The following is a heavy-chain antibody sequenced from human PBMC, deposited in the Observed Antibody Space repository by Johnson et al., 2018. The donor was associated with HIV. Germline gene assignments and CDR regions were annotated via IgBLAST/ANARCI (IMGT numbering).Heavy chain of an antibody. J-gene: IGHJ3*02. CDR2: IFSGGTT. Sequence: VQLVESGGGLVQPGGSLRLSCAASGLTVSGNYMTWVRQAPGKGLEWVSVIFSGGTTYYAGSVHGRVTISRDNSKNTLYLQMNSLRAEDTAVYYCARACRDGYTCDAFDIWGQGTMVTVSS. V-gene: IGHV3-66*01. CDR3: ARACRDGYTCDAFDI. CDR1: GLTVSGNY. D-gene: IGHD5-24*01.